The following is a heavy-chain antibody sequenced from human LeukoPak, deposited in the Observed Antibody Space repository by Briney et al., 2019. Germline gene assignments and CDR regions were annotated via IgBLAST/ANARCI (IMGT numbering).Heavy chain of an antibody. CDR1: GYTFTSYY. D-gene: IGHD2-21*02. V-gene: IGHV1-46*01. Sequence: GASVNVSCKASGYTFTSYYMHWVRQAPGQGLEWMGIINPSGGSTSYAQKFQGRVTMTRDMSTSTVYMELSSLRSEDTAVYYCARGDRSYCGGDCYPYAFDIWGQGTMVTVSS. J-gene: IGHJ3*02. CDR3: ARGDRSYCGGDCYPYAFDI. CDR2: INPSGGST.